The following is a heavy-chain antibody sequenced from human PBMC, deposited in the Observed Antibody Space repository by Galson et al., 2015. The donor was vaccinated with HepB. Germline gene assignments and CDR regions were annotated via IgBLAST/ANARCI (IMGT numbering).Heavy chain of an antibody. CDR1: GASTSSYY. CDR3: AKIKVGSGWPLDY. V-gene: IGHV4-59*01. Sequence: ETLSLTCIVSGASTSSYYWSWIRQPPGKGLEWIGNIHYSGKTYYNPSLESRVTISIDTSKNRFSLNLYSVTAADTAVYYCAKIKVGSGWPLDYWGQGTLVAVSS. D-gene: IGHD6-19*01. J-gene: IGHJ4*02. CDR2: IHYSGKT.